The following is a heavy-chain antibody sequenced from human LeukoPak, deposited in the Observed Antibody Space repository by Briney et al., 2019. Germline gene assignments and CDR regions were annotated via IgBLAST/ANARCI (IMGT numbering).Heavy chain of an antibody. J-gene: IGHJ4*02. Sequence: ASVKVSCKASGYTFTSYGISWVRQAPGQGLEWMGWISAYNGNTNYAQKLQGRVAMTTDTSTSTAYMELRSLRSDDTAVYYCARYGSGPENNYFDYWGQGTLVTVSS. CDR2: ISAYNGNT. V-gene: IGHV1-18*01. CDR1: GYTFTSYG. CDR3: ARYGSGPENNYFDY. D-gene: IGHD3-10*01.